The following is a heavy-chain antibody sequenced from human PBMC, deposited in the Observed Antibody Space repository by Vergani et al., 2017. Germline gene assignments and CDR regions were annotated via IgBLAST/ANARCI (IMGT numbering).Heavy chain of an antibody. Sequence: QVQLVESGGGVVQPGRSLRLSCAASGFTFSSYAMHWVRQAPGKGLEWVAVISYDESNKYYADSVKGRFTISRDNSKNTLYLQMNSLRAEDTAVYYCARDPDCSGGSCYSAVFDYWGQGTLVTVSS. CDR1: GFTFSSYA. CDR2: ISYDESNK. J-gene: IGHJ4*02. D-gene: IGHD2-15*01. V-gene: IGHV3-30-3*01. CDR3: ARDPDCSGGSCYSAVFDY.